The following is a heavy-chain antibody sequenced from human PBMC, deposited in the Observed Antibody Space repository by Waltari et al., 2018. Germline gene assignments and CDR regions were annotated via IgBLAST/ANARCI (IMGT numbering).Heavy chain of an antibody. J-gene: IGHJ4*02. V-gene: IGHV3-7*01. CDR2: IKQDGSEK. CDR1: GFRCSRYW. Sequence: EVQLVESGGGLVEPGGSRRPSCAASGFRCSRYWISWGRQAPGKGLEWVANIKQDGSEKYYVDSVKGRFTISRDNAKNSLYLQMNSLRAEDTAVYYCAREGRGPFDYWGQGTLVTVSS. CDR3: AREGRGPFDY.